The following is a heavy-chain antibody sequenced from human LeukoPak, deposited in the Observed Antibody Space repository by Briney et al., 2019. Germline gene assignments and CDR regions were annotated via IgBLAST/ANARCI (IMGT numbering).Heavy chain of an antibody. CDR3: ARGITIFGVVTSSLFDY. CDR1: GGSISSGDYY. J-gene: IGHJ4*02. V-gene: IGHV4-30-4*08. D-gene: IGHD3-3*01. Sequence: PSQTLSLTCTVSGGSISSGDYYWSWIRQPPGKGLVWIGYIYYSGSTYYNPSLKSRVTISVDTSKNQFSLKLSSVTAADTDVYYCARGITIFGVVTSSLFDYWGQGTLVTVSS. CDR2: IYYSGST.